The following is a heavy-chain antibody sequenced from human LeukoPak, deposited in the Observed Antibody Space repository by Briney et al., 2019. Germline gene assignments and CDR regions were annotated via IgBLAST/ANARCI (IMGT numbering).Heavy chain of an antibody. Sequence: GGSLRLSCAASGFTFDDYAMHWVRQAPGKGLEWVSGISWNSGSIGYADSVKGRFTISRDNAKNSLYLQMNSLRAEDTALYYCAKDLDTFAYAFAIWGQGTMVTVSS. CDR2: ISWNSGSI. D-gene: IGHD5-18*01. J-gene: IGHJ3*02. V-gene: IGHV3-9*01. CDR3: AKDLDTFAYAFAI. CDR1: GFTFDDYA.